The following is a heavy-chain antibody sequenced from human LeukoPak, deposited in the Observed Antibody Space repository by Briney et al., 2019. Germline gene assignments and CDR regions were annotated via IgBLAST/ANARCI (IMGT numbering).Heavy chain of an antibody. Sequence: GGSLRLSCAASGFTFSSYGMSWVRQAPGKGLEWVSVIYSGGSTYYADSVKGRFTISRDNSKNTLYLQMNSLRAEDTAVYYCARNLRGTLAGIDYWGQGTLVTVSS. CDR2: IYSGGST. V-gene: IGHV3-53*01. J-gene: IGHJ4*02. D-gene: IGHD6-13*01. CDR1: GFTFSSYG. CDR3: ARNLRGTLAGIDY.